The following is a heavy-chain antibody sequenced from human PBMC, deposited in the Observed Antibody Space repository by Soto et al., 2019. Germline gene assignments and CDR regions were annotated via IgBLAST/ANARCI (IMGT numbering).Heavy chain of an antibody. CDR1: GFTFSSYA. CDR3: AKGAYDSSGYYPLYYFDY. D-gene: IGHD3-22*01. V-gene: IGHV3-23*01. J-gene: IGHJ4*02. CDR2: ISGSGGST. Sequence: EVQLLESGGGLVQPGGSLRLSCAASGFTFSSYAMSWVRQAPGKGLEWVSAISGSGGSTYYADSVKGRFTISRDNSKKTLYLEIKSLGGEDTAVYYCAKGAYDSSGYYPLYYFDYWGQETLVTVSS.